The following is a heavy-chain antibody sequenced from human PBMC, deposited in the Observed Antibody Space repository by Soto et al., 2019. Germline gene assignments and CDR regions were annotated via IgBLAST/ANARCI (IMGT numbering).Heavy chain of an antibody. J-gene: IGHJ5*02. Sequence: GGSLRLSCAACGFSFPSFAMSWVRQAPGKGLEWVSAIGAGSAGTHYADSVKGRFTISRDDSKNTLYLEMNSLRADDTAVYYCAAPRVWVARTRYFDPWGQGTPVTVSS. V-gene: IGHV3-23*01. CDR1: GFSFPSFA. D-gene: IGHD3-16*01. CDR3: AAPRVWVARTRYFDP. CDR2: IGAGSAGT.